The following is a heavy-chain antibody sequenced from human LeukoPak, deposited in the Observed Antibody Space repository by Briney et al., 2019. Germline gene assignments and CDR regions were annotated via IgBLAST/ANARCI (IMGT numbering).Heavy chain of an antibody. CDR2: ISSSGSTK. D-gene: IGHD3-16*02. Sequence: NPGGSLRLSCAASGFTFSDYYMSWIRQAPGKGLEWVSYISSSGSTKYYADSVKGRFTISRDNANNSLYLQMHSLRADDTAVYYCARRDVLIVTLDPWGQGTLVTVSS. CDR1: GFTFSDYY. CDR3: ARRDVLIVTLDP. V-gene: IGHV3-11*01. J-gene: IGHJ5*02.